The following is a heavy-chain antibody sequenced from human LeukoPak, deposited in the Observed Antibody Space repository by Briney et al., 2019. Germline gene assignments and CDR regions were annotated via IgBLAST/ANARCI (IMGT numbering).Heavy chain of an antibody. V-gene: IGHV4-59*11. CDR2: MYYSGST. Sequence: PSETLSLTCTVSGGSITSPYWSWIRQSPGKGLEWIAYMYYSGSTSYNPSLKSRVNISLDTSKNQFSLKLSSVTAADTAVYYCVRMGAGGYWGQGTLVTVSS. D-gene: IGHD3-16*01. CDR3: VRMGAGGY. CDR1: GGSITSPY. J-gene: IGHJ4*02.